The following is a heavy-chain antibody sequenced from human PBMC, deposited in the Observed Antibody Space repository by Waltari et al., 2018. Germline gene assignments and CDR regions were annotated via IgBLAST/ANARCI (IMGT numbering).Heavy chain of an antibody. Sequence: EVQLVESGGGLVQPGGSLRLSCAASGFTFSDHYMDWVRQAPGKGLEWIGRTRNKANSYTTEDAASVKGRFIISRDDSKNLLYLQMNSLKIEDTAVYYCVSGGSCTLDYWGQGTLVAVSS. J-gene: IGHJ4*02. CDR2: TRNKANSYTT. CDR1: GFTFSDHY. CDR3: VSGGSCTLDY. V-gene: IGHV3-72*01. D-gene: IGHD3-16*01.